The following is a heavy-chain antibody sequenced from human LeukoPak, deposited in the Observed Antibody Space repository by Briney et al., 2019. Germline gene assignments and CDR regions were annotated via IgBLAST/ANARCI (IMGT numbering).Heavy chain of an antibody. CDR1: GGSISSYY. J-gene: IGHJ4*02. Sequence: SETLSLTCTVSGGSISSYYWSWTRQPPGKGLEWIGYIYYSGGTNYNPSLKSRVTISVDTSKNQFSLKLSSVTAADTAVYYCARGKKEKYYDFWSGYYGLDYWGQGTLVTVSS. D-gene: IGHD3-3*01. CDR2: IYYSGGT. V-gene: IGHV4-59*01. CDR3: ARGKKEKYYDFWSGYYGLDY.